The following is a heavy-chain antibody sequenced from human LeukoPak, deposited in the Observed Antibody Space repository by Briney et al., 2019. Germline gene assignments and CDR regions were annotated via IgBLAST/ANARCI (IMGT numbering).Heavy chain of an antibody. J-gene: IGHJ4*02. CDR1: GGSISSSSYY. Sequence: SETLSLTCTVSGGSISSSSYYWGWIRQPPGKGLEWIGSIYYSGSTYYNPSLESRVTISVDTSKNQFSLKLSSVTAADTAVYYCARRFRYSSGWYGDHIDYWGQGTLVTVSS. CDR3: ARRFRYSSGWYGDHIDY. D-gene: IGHD6-19*01. V-gene: IGHV4-39*01. CDR2: IYYSGST.